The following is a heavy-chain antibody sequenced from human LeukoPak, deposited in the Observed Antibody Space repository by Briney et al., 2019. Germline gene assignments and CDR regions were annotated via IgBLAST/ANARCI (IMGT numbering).Heavy chain of an antibody. CDR1: GGSISGYY. CDR3: ARHADTYSSGSSDYYLPY. Sequence: PSETLSLTCTVSGGSISGYYWSWIRQPAGKGLEWIGRFYTSGSTNYKPSLKSRVTISVDTSKNQFSLKLQSVTAADTAVYYCARHADTYSSGSSDYYLPYWGQGNLVTVSS. J-gene: IGHJ4*02. V-gene: IGHV4-4*07. CDR2: FYTSGST. D-gene: IGHD3-22*01.